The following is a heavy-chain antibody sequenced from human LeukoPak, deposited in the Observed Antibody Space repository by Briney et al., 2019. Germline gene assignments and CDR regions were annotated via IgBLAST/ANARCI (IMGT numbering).Heavy chain of an antibody. CDR1: GFTFSSYW. V-gene: IGHV3-7*05. CDR3: ARDRAYYGSGSYYNTRSFNYYYYGMDV. D-gene: IGHD3-10*01. J-gene: IGHJ6*02. Sequence: PGGSLRLSCAASGFTFSSYWMSWVRQAPGKGLEWVANIKQDGSEKYYVDSVKGRFTISRDNAKNSLYLQMNSLRAEDTAVYYCARDRAYYGSGSYYNTRSFNYYYYGMDVWGQGTTVTVSS. CDR2: IKQDGSEK.